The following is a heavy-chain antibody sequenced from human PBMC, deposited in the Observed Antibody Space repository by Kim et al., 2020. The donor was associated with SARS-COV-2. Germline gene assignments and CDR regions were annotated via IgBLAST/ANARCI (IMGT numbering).Heavy chain of an antibody. Sequence: GGSLRLSCAASGFTVSSNFMSWVRQAPGKGLEWVSVIYSGGSTYYADSVKGRFTISRDNFKNTVYLQMNSLRADDTAVYYCARVQVPRGVITTFRGVIMQGFDCWGQGTLVTVSS. D-gene: IGHD3-10*01. CDR2: IYSGGST. V-gene: IGHV3-66*01. CDR3: ARVQVPRGVITTFRGVIMQGFDC. CDR1: GFTVSSNF. J-gene: IGHJ4*02.